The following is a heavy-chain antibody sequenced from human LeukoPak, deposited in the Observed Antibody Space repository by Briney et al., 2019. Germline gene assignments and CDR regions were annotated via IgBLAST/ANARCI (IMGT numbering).Heavy chain of an antibody. D-gene: IGHD5-24*01. CDR2: IKQNGFEK. V-gene: IGHV3-7*04. CDR3: ARKMATNLPFDY. J-gene: IGHJ4*02. Sequence: PGGSLTLSCAASGFTFSTYLMSWLRQAPGKGLEWVANIKQNGFEKYYVDSVKGRFTISRDNAKNSLYLQMNSLRAEDTAVYYCARKMATNLPFDYWGQGTLVTVSS. CDR1: GFTFSTYL.